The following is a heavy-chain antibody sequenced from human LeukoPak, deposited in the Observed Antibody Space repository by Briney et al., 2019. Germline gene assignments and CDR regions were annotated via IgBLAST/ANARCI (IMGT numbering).Heavy chain of an antibody. J-gene: IGHJ3*02. CDR1: GGTFSSYA. Sequence: SVKVSCKASGGTFSSYAISWVRQAPGQGLEWMGGIIPICGTANYAQKFQGRVTITTDASTSTAYMELSSLSSEDTAVYYCASGVRYCSSPSCYTRDAFDIWGQGTMVTVSS. V-gene: IGHV1-69*05. CDR2: IIPICGTA. D-gene: IGHD2-2*02. CDR3: ASGVRYCSSPSCYTRDAFDI.